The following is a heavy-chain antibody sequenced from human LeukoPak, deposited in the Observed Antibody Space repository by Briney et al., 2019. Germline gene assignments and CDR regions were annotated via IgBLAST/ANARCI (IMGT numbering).Heavy chain of an antibody. CDR3: AKEITFNTAYFDY. CDR2: ISDSGGRT. J-gene: IGHJ4*02. Sequence: GGSLRLSCVASGFTFSKYDMSWVRQAPGKGLEWVSGISDSGGRTYYADSVKARFTISRDNSKNTLYLQVNSLRAEDTALYYCAKEITFNTAYFDYWGQGALVSVSS. V-gene: IGHV3-23*01. CDR1: GFTFSKYD. D-gene: IGHD3-16*01.